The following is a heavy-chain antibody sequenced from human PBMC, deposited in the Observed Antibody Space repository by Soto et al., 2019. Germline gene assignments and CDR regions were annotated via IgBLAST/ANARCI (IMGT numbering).Heavy chain of an antibody. J-gene: IGHJ3*02. Sequence: QVQLVQSGAEVKKPGSSVKVSCKASGGTFSSYAISWVRQAPGQGLEWMGGIIPIFGTANYAQKFQGRVTITADESTSTAYMELSSLRCEDTAVYYCARGAGTYYYGSGSYYFFGAFDIRGQGTMVTVSS. CDR3: ARGAGTYYYGSGSYYFFGAFDI. D-gene: IGHD3-10*01. CDR2: IIPIFGTA. V-gene: IGHV1-69*01. CDR1: GGTFSSYA.